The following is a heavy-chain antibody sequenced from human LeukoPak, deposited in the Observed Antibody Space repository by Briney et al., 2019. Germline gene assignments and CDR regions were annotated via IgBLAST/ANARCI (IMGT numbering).Heavy chain of an antibody. CDR2: IAWNGGRA. CDR1: GFTFDDFA. CDR3: AKDGENGLKGGSWGMDV. V-gene: IGHV3-9*01. D-gene: IGHD3-10*01. J-gene: IGHJ6*02. Sequence: SGRSLRLSCVASGFTFDDFAMHWVRLVPGKGLEWVSGIAWNGGRAAFADSVKGRFNISRDNDKNSLYLEMNRLRPEDTAFYYCAKDGENGLKGGSWGMDVWGQGTTVTVSS.